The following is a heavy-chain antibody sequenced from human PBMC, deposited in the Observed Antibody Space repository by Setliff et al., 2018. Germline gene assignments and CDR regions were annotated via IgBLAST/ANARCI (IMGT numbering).Heavy chain of an antibody. D-gene: IGHD1-1*01. CDR2: INGDATIA. V-gene: IGHV3-74*01. Sequence: GGSLRLSCTVYGFNFNKYWMYWVRQAPGKGLELVSRINGDATIAHYADSVKGRFTISRDNSENTLDLQMNSLRVEDTALYYCAKVKKQLIRGSGFDYWGQGTLVTVSS. CDR1: GFNFNKYW. CDR3: AKVKKQLIRGSGFDY. J-gene: IGHJ4*02.